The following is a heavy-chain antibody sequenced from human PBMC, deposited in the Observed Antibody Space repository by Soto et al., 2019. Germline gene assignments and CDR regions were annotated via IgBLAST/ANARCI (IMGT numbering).Heavy chain of an antibody. CDR3: ARVLSTIFGVVIEGAAFDY. V-gene: IGHV1-3*01. CDR1: GYTFTSYA. J-gene: IGHJ4*02. Sequence: QVQLVQSGAEVKKPGASVKVSCKASGYTFTSYAMHWVRQAPGQRLEWMGWINAGNGNTKYSQKFQGRVNITRDTSASTAYMELSSLRSEDTAVYYCARVLSTIFGVVIEGAAFDYWGQGTLVTVSS. D-gene: IGHD3-3*01. CDR2: INAGNGNT.